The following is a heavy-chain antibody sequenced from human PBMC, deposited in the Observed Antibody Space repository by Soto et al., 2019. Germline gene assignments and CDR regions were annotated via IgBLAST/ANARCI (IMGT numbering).Heavy chain of an antibody. V-gene: IGHV3-23*01. J-gene: IGHJ6*03. CDR1: GFTFSRYA. D-gene: IGHD6-13*01. CDR3: AKAPRQQLTLRSYYYYMDV. Sequence: GGSLRLSCAASGFTFSRYAMSWVRQAPGKGLERGFAFSGSGGSTYYANPRKGRFTISRDNSKNTLYLQMNSLRAEDTAVYYCAKAPRQQLTLRSYYYYMDVWGKGTTVTVSS. CDR2: FSGSGGST.